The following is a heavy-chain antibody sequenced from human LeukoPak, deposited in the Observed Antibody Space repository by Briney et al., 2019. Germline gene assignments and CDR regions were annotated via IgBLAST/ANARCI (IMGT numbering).Heavy chain of an antibody. CDR3: ARENWYYDH. Sequence: ASVKVSCKSYGSILNVYYMHWVRQVPGQGLEWMGWISPDGGVTNYAQKFQGRVTLTRDSATTTDYMELSRLTSDDTAVYYCARENWYYDHWGQGTLVTVSS. V-gene: IGHV1-2*02. J-gene: IGHJ4*02. CDR2: ISPDGGVT. CDR1: GSILNVYY.